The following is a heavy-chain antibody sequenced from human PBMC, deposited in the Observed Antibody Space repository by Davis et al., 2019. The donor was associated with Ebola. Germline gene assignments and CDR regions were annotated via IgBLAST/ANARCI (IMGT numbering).Heavy chain of an antibody. CDR2: IYYSGST. D-gene: IGHD3-22*01. V-gene: IGHV4-59*08. J-gene: IGHJ4*02. CDR1: GGSISSYY. CDR3: ASPYYDSSGYYYFDY. Sequence: MPSETLSLTCTVSGGSISSYYWSWIRQPPGKGLEWIGYIYYSGSTNYNPSLKSRVTISVDTSKNQFSLKLSSVTAADTAVYYCASPYYDSSGYYYFDYWGQGTLVTVSS.